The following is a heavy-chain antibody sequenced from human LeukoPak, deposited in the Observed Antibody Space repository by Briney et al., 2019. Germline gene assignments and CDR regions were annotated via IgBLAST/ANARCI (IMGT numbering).Heavy chain of an antibody. Sequence: GGALRLSCAASGFTFSDYYMSWIREAPGRGVEGGSYISSSGSTRYYADSVRGRFTTTRDNAKDYLYLQMNSLRAEDTAVYYCARDCRCSSISCYTCYMDVWGKGTTVTVSS. CDR2: ISSSGSTR. V-gene: IGHV3-11*01. D-gene: IGHD2-2*02. CDR1: GFTFSDYY. J-gene: IGHJ6*03. CDR3: ARDCRCSSISCYTCYMDV.